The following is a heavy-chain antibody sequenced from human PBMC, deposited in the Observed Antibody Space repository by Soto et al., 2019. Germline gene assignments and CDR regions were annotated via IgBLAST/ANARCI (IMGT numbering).Heavy chain of an antibody. CDR1: GGTFSSYT. D-gene: IGHD2-21*02. V-gene: IGHV1-69*02. Sequence: QVQLVQSGAEVKKPGSSVKVSCKASGGTFSSYTISWVRQAPGQGLEWMGRIIPILGIANYAQKFQARVTITADKSTSTAYMELSSLRSEDTAVYYCARGGNLAYCGGDCYSLGWFDPWGQGTLVTVSS. CDR3: ARGGNLAYCGGDCYSLGWFDP. CDR2: IIPILGIA. J-gene: IGHJ5*02.